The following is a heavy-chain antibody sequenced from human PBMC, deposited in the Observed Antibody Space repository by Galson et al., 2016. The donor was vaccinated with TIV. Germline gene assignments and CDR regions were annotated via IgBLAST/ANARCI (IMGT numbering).Heavy chain of an antibody. V-gene: IGHV3-74*01. CDR3: AKCRDWGGKGYLDF. Sequence: SLRLSCAASGFTFSTYWMHWVRQVPGKGVMWVSRIDNDGSQTDYADSVRGRFTVSRDNAKNALYLQMSSLRAEDTAVYYCAKCRDWGGKGYLDFWGQGTVVTVSS. CDR1: GFTFSTYW. J-gene: IGHJ4*02. CDR2: IDNDGSQT. D-gene: IGHD5-24*01.